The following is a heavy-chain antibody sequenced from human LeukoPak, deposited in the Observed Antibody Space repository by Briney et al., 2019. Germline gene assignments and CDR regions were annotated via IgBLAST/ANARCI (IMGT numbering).Heavy chain of an antibody. Sequence: QSGGSLRLSCAASGFTFSSYWMSWVRQAPGKGLEWVANIKQDGSEKYYVDSVKGRFTISRDNAKNSLYLQMNSLRAEDTAVYYCARDKNDYGDAFDYWGQGTLVTVSS. V-gene: IGHV3-7*01. CDR1: GFTFSSYW. J-gene: IGHJ4*02. CDR2: IKQDGSEK. D-gene: IGHD4-17*01. CDR3: ARDKNDYGDAFDY.